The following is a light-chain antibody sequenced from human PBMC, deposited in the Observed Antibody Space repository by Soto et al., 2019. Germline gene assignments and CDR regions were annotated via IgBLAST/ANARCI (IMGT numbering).Light chain of an antibody. V-gene: IGLV2-14*01. CDR2: EVN. J-gene: IGLJ2*01. CDR3: CSYAGSSTLV. CDR1: SSDIGAYDY. Sequence: QSALTQPASLSGSPGQSITISCTGTSSDIGAYDYVSWFQQHPGKAPKLMISEVNNRPSGVSNRFSGSKSGNTAYLTISGLQVEDEAEYYCCSYAGSSTLVFGGGTKLTVL.